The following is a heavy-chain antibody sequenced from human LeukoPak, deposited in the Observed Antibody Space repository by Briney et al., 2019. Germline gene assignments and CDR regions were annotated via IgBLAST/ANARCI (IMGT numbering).Heavy chain of an antibody. CDR3: ARDREVRGVIGWFDP. D-gene: IGHD3-10*01. CDR2: IYTSGST. Sequence: ASETLSLTCTVSGGSISSYYWSWIRQPAGKGLEWIGRIYTSGSTNYNPSLKSRVTMSVDTSKNQFSLKLSSVTAADTAVYYCARDREVRGVIGWFDPWGQGTLVTVSS. J-gene: IGHJ5*02. CDR1: GGSISSYY. V-gene: IGHV4-4*07.